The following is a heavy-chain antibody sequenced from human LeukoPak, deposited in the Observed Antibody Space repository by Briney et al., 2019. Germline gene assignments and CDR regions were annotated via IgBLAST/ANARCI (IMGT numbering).Heavy chain of an antibody. Sequence: GRSLRLSCAASGFTFSSYAMPWVRQAPGEGLEWVSGISWNSGSIGYADSVKGRFTISRDNAKNSLYLQMNSLRAEDTALYYCAKEGDGDYDYWGQGTLVTVSS. CDR2: ISWNSGSI. CDR3: AKEGDGDYDY. J-gene: IGHJ4*02. V-gene: IGHV3-9*01. CDR1: GFTFSSYA. D-gene: IGHD4-17*01.